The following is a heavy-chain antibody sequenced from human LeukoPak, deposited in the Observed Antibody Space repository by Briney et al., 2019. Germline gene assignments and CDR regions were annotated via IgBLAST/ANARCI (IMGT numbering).Heavy chain of an antibody. CDR3: AVELELQSDAFDI. D-gene: IGHD1-7*01. V-gene: IGHV1-2*02. J-gene: IGHJ3*02. CDR1: GYTFTGYY. CDR2: INPNSGGT. Sequence: ASVKVSCKASGYTFTGYYMHWVRQAPGQGLEWMGWINPNSGGTNYAQKLQGRVTMTTDTSTSTAYMELRSLRSDDTAVYYCAVELELQSDAFDIWGQGTMVTVSS.